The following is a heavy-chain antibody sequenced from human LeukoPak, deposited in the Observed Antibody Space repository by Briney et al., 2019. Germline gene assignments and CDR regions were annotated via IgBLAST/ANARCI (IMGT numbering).Heavy chain of an antibody. D-gene: IGHD1-14*01. V-gene: IGHV4-30-4*01. Sequence: SQTLSLTCTVSGGSISSGDYYWSWIRQPPGKGLEWIGYIYYSGSTYYDPSLKSRVTISVDTSKNQFSLKLSSVTAADTAVYYCAREGRPPYGMDVWGQGTTVTVSS. CDR2: IYYSGST. J-gene: IGHJ6*02. CDR3: AREGRPPYGMDV. CDR1: GGSISSGDYY.